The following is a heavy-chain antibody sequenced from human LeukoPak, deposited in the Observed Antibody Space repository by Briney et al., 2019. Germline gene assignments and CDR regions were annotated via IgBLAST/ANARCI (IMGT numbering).Heavy chain of an antibody. V-gene: IGHV3-48*03. Sequence: PGGSLRLSSVASGFTFSSYELNWVRQAPGKGLEWVLYISRSGSIIYYADSVKGRFTISRDNAKNSLYLQMNSLRAEDTAVYYCARDLIRDDYKDAFDTWGQGTMVTVSS. CDR3: ARDLIRDDYKDAFDT. CDR1: GFTFSSYE. J-gene: IGHJ3*02. CDR2: ISRSGSII. D-gene: IGHD5-24*01.